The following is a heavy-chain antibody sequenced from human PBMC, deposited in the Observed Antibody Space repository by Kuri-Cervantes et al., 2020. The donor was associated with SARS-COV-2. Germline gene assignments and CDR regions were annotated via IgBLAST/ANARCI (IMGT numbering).Heavy chain of an antibody. D-gene: IGHD1-26*01. J-gene: IGHJ4*02. Sequence: ASVKVSCKASGYTFSDHYMYWVRQAPGQGLEWMGIINPSGSGTRYPQRFRDRVSVTMDTSTSTVYMEVSSLTSEDTAVYYCARSSSGSYSDFEHWGQGTLVTVSS. CDR1: GYTFSDHY. CDR3: ARSSSGSYSDFEH. V-gene: IGHV1-46*01. CDR2: INPSGSGT.